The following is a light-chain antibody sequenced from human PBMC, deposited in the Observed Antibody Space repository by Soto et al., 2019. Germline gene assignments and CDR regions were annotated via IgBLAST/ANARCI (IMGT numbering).Light chain of an antibody. V-gene: IGKV1-6*01. Sequence: IQMTQSPSSLSASVGDRVTITCRASTGIRTDLSWYQQKPGKVPKVLIYAATSLHSGVPSRFSGSGSGTDFTLTISSLQPEDFATYYCLQDYNYPWTFGQGTKVDI. CDR2: AAT. J-gene: IGKJ1*01. CDR3: LQDYNYPWT. CDR1: TGIRTD.